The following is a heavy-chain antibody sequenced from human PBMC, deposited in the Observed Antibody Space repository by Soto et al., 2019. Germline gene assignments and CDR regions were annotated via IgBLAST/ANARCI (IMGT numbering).Heavy chain of an antibody. Sequence: GESLKISCKGSGYSFTTYWIGWVRQMPGKGLEWMGIIYPGDSDTRYSPSFQGQVTISVDKSISAAYLQWSSLKASDSAMYYCARHAVHSSGFTDYWGQGTLVT. J-gene: IGHJ4*02. CDR3: ARHAVHSSGFTDY. CDR1: GYSFTTYW. CDR2: IYPGDSDT. V-gene: IGHV5-51*01. D-gene: IGHD6-19*01.